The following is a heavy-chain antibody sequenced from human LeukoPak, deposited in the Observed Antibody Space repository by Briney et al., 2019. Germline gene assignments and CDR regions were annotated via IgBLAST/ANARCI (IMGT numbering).Heavy chain of an antibody. Sequence: ASVKVSCKASGYTFTGYYMHWVRQAPGQGLEWMGWINPNSGGTNYAQKFQGRITMTRDTSISTGYMELSRLRSDDTAVYYCATLVIAVAGGFGDYWGQGTLVTVSS. CDR3: ATLVIAVAGGFGDY. J-gene: IGHJ4*02. D-gene: IGHD6-19*01. CDR1: GYTFTGYY. V-gene: IGHV1-2*02. CDR2: INPNSGGT.